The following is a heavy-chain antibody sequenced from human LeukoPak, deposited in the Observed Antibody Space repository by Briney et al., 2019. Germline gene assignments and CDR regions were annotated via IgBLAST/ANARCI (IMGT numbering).Heavy chain of an antibody. CDR3: AKDWRGDYNWSDP. CDR2: ISDRGDST. D-gene: IGHD2-21*01. J-gene: IGHJ5*02. CDR1: GLNLTTYA. Sequence: PGGSLRLSCAASGLNLTTYAMGWVRQAPGKGLEWVSVISDRGDSTYYGDSVKGRFTISRDSSKNTLYLQMNSLRVEDTALYYCAKDWRGDYNWSDPWGQGTLVTVSS. V-gene: IGHV3-23*01.